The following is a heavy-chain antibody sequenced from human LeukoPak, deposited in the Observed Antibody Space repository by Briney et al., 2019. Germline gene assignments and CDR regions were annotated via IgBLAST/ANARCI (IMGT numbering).Heavy chain of an antibody. CDR1: GYTFTGYY. CDR3: ARARPGYCSSTSCYSFDY. J-gene: IGHJ4*02. Sequence: ASVKVSCKASGYTFTGYYMHWVRQAPGQGLEWMGWINPNSGGTNYAQKFQGRVTMTRDTSISTAYMELSRPRSDDTAVYYCARARPGYCSSTSCYSFDYWGQGTLVTVSS. CDR2: INPNSGGT. D-gene: IGHD2-2*03. V-gene: IGHV1-2*02.